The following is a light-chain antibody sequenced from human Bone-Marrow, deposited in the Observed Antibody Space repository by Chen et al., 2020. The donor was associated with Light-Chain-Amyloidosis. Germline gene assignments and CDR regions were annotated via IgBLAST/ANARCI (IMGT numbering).Light chain of an antibody. CDR2: SVS. J-gene: IGLJ3*02. CDR3: SSYTSSSTLV. Sequence: QSALTQPASVSGSPGQSITISCTGSSSDVGAYYYVSWYQQHQGKARKLMIYSVSIRPSGVSNRFSGSKSGNTASLTISGLQAEDEADYYCSSYTSSSTLVFGGGTKLTVL. V-gene: IGLV2-14*01. CDR1: SSDVGAYYY.